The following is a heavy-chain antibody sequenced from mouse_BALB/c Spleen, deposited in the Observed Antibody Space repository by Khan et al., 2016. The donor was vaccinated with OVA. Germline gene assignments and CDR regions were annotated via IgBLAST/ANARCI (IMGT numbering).Heavy chain of an antibody. D-gene: IGHD3-3*01. CDR3: VRGRAY. CDR1: GYSITSDYA. CDR2: ISYSGRT. Sequence: EVQLQESGPGLVKPSLSLSLTCTVTGYSITSDYAWNWIRQFPGHKLAWMGYISYSGRTSYTPSLKSRISITRDTSKIQLFLQLNSVTTEDTATYFWVRGRAYWGQGTLVTVSA. V-gene: IGHV3-2*02. J-gene: IGHJ3*01.